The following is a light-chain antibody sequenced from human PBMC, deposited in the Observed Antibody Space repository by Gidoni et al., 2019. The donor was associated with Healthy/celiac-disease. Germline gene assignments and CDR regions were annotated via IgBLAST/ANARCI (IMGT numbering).Light chain of an antibody. CDR1: QSVSSSY. Sequence: IVLTQSPGTLSVSPGERATLSCRASQSVSSSYLAWYQQKPGSAPRLLLYGASSRTTGIPDRFSGRGSGNDFTTTISRQEHEDFAVYYYQQYSSSPRTFGQGTKVEIK. CDR2: GAS. CDR3: QQYSSSPRT. J-gene: IGKJ1*01. V-gene: IGKV3-20*01.